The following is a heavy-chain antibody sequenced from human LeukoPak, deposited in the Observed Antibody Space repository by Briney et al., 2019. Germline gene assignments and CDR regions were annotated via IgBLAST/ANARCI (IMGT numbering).Heavy chain of an antibody. V-gene: IGHV3-33*01. CDR2: IWYDGSNK. D-gene: IGHD3-3*01. Sequence: GGSLRLSCAASGFTFSSYGMHWVRQAPGKGLEWVAVIWYDGSNKYYADSVKGRFTISRDNSKNTLYLQMNSLRAEDTAVYYCARAYTTFGVPNAHDAFDIWGQGTMVTVSS. J-gene: IGHJ3*02. CDR3: ARAYTTFGVPNAHDAFDI. CDR1: GFTFSSYG.